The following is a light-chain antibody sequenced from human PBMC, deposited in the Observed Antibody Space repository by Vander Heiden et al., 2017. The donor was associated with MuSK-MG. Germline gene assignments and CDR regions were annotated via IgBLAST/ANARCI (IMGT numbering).Light chain of an antibody. CDR1: QGISNS. CDR2: AAS. V-gene: IGKV1-NL1*01. Sequence: DIQMTQSPSSLSASVGDRVTITCRASQGISNSLAWYQQKPGKAPKLLLYAASRLESGVPSRFSGSGSGTDYTLAISSLQPEDFATYYCQQYYSTLWTFGQGTKVEIK. CDR3: QQYYSTLWT. J-gene: IGKJ1*01.